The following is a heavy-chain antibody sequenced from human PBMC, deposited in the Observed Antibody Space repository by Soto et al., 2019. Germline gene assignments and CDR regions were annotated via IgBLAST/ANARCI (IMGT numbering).Heavy chain of an antibody. J-gene: IGHJ5*02. D-gene: IGHD2-2*01. CDR2: IWYDGSNK. Sequence: GGSLRLSCAASGFTFSSYGMHWVRQAPGKGLEWVAVIWYDGSNKYYADSVKGRFTISRDNSKNTLYLQMNSLRAEDTAVYYWARGEGVPAATGGNWFDPWGQGTLVTVSS. CDR1: GFTFSSYG. CDR3: ARGEGVPAATGGNWFDP. V-gene: IGHV3-33*01.